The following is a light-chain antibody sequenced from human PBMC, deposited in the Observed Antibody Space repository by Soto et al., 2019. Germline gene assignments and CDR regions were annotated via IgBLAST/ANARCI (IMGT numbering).Light chain of an antibody. CDR3: SSYTSSSDWV. Sequence: QSALTQPASVSGSPGQSITISCTGTSSDVGTYNYVSWYQQHPGKAPKLMIYEVSNRSSGVSNRFSGSKSGNTASLTISGLQAEDEADYYCSSYTSSSDWVFGGGTKVTVL. J-gene: IGLJ3*02. V-gene: IGLV2-14*01. CDR1: SSDVGTYNY. CDR2: EVS.